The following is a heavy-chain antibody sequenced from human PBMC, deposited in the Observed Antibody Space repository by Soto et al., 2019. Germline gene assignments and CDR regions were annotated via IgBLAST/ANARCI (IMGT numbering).Heavy chain of an antibody. CDR1: GYSFSRHW. D-gene: IGHD6-6*01. V-gene: IGHV5-51*01. J-gene: IGHJ4*02. CDR3: ARHLDEYSSASGFGY. CDR2: ISPGDSNI. Sequence: GHSLKISCKGSGYSFSRHWIGRVRQMPGKGLEWIGIISPGDSNIRYSPSFEGQIDMSADRSINTAYLRLSSLKASDTATYYCARHLDEYSSASGFGYWGQGTLVTVSS.